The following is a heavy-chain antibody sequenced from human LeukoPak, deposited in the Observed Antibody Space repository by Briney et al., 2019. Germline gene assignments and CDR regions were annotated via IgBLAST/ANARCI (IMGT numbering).Heavy chain of an antibody. Sequence: SETLSLTCTVSGGSIGSDIFYWSWIRQPAGKGLEWIGRIYSNGRTNYNPSLKSRVTMSADTSKSQFSLNLKSVTAADTAVYYCARLGAYCADDCYSYFDPWGQGILVTVSS. CDR1: GGSIGSDIFY. CDR3: ARLGAYCADDCYSYFDP. V-gene: IGHV4-61*02. J-gene: IGHJ5*02. CDR2: IYSNGRT. D-gene: IGHD2-21*01.